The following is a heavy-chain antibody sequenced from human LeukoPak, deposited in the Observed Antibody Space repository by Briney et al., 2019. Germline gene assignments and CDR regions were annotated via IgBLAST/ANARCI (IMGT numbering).Heavy chain of an antibody. D-gene: IGHD5-12*01. CDR3: VRDGGVSGYDLLDY. CDR1: GFTFNNYW. CDR2: INQDGSEE. J-gene: IGHJ4*02. V-gene: IGHV3-7*01. Sequence: QPGGSLRLSCAASGFTFNNYWMSWVRQAPGKGLEWVAHINQDGSEEHYMDSVKARFIISRNNAKNSLSLQMDSLRAEDTAVYYCVRDGGVSGYDLLDYWGQGTLVTVSS.